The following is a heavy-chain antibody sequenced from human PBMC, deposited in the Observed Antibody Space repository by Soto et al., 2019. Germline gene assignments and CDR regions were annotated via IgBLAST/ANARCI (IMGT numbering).Heavy chain of an antibody. D-gene: IGHD3-9*01. Sequence: PGGSLRLSCAASGFSFAGYALTWVRLAPGKGLEWVASISGGGGSTYYTDSVKGRFSISRDNSNRVVYLQMGSLTAGDTAVYYCAKTETFNGYYNAFDYCGQGPRVTASS. CDR1: GFSFAGYA. CDR3: AKTETFNGYYNAFDY. CDR2: ISGGGGST. V-gene: IGHV3-23*01. J-gene: IGHJ4*02.